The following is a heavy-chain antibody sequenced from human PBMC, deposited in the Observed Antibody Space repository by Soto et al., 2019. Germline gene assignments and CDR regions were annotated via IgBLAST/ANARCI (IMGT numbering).Heavy chain of an antibody. CDR1: GFTFTSSA. Sequence: SVKVSCKASGFTFTSSAVQWVRQARGQRLEWIGWIVVGSGNTNYAQKFQERVTITRDMSTSTAYMELSSLRSDDTAVYYCAADRTYFGGDCYVDWGQGTLVTVSS. D-gene: IGHD2-21*02. V-gene: IGHV1-58*01. J-gene: IGHJ4*02. CDR2: IVVGSGNT. CDR3: AADRTYFGGDCYVD.